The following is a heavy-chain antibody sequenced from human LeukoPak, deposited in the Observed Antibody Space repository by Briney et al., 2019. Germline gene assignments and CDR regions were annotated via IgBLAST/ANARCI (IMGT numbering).Heavy chain of an antibody. D-gene: IGHD1-26*01. CDR1: GYTFTGYY. Sequence: ASVKVSCKASGYTFTGYYMHWVRQAPGQGLGWMGWINPHSGDTNYSQKFQGRVTMTRDTSISTAYMDLSRLRSDDTAVYYCARGGGNYYVADWGQGTLVTVSS. J-gene: IGHJ4*02. V-gene: IGHV1-2*02. CDR2: INPHSGDT. CDR3: ARGGGNYYVAD.